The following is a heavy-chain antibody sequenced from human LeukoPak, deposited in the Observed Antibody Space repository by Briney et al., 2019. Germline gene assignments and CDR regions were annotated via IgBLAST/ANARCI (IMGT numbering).Heavy chain of an antibody. V-gene: IGHV5-51*01. J-gene: IGHJ4*02. D-gene: IGHD3-10*01. CDR2: IYPDEYVT. CDR1: GYIFTSYW. Sequence: VESLMIPCHGSGYIFTSYWIGWVRQLPATGVEWMGLIYPDEYVTRCSPSLQGQVTISADKSLSTAYVQLSSLNASGAARCYCARGFGECRCDDWGQGNVLSVSS. CDR3: ARGFGECRCDD.